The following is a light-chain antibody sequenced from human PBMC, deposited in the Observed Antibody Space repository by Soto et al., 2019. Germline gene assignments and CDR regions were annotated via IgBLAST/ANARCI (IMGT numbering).Light chain of an antibody. CDR1: SSDVGSYTY. CDR2: EVN. V-gene: IGLV2-14*01. CDR3: SSYTTSSTLYV. J-gene: IGLJ1*01. Sequence: QSALTQPASVSGSPRQSITISCTGASSDVGSYTYVSWYQQHPGKAPKLMIYEVNNRPSGVSNRFSGSKSGNTASLTISGLQAEDEADYYCSSYTTSSTLYVCGTGTKVTVL.